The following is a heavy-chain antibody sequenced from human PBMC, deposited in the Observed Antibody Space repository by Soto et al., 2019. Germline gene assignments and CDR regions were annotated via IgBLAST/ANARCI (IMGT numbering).Heavy chain of an antibody. J-gene: IGHJ4*02. CDR1: WDRVSSKRAA. CDR2: TYYRSKWYD. V-gene: IGHV6-1*01. CDR3: ARSGNEGAVDS. Sequence: PSQTLSLTWAIAWDRVSSKRAAWNWIRQSPSRGLEWLVRTYYRSKWYDEYAVSVKGRTIINPDKSNKQFSLRLNSLTPEDTAVYYCARSGNEGAVDSCGQGVLVTVSS. D-gene: IGHD3-10*01.